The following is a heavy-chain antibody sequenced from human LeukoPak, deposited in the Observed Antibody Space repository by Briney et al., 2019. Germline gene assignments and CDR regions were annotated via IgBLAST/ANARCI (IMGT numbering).Heavy chain of an antibody. CDR3: ARGPQPYCSSTSCYTVY. V-gene: IGHV3-21*01. Sequence: GGSLRLSCAASGFTFSSYSMNWVRQAPGKGLEWVSSISSSSSYVYYADSVKGRFTISRDNAKNSLYLQMNSLRAEDTAVYYCARGPQPYCSSTSCYTVYWGQGTLVTVSS. D-gene: IGHD2-2*02. J-gene: IGHJ4*02. CDR2: ISSSSSYV. CDR1: GFTFSSYS.